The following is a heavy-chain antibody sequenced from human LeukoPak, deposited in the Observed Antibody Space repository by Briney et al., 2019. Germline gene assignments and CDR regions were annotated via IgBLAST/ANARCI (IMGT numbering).Heavy chain of an antibody. Sequence: PSETLSLTCTVSGGSISSYYWSWIRQPPGKGLEWIGYIYYSGSTNYNPSLKSRVTISVDRSKNQFSLKLSSVTAADTAVYYCARDRGHYFDYWGQGTLVTVSS. D-gene: IGHD5-24*01. CDR1: GGSISSYY. J-gene: IGHJ4*02. CDR2: IYYSGST. CDR3: ARDRGHYFDY. V-gene: IGHV4-59*12.